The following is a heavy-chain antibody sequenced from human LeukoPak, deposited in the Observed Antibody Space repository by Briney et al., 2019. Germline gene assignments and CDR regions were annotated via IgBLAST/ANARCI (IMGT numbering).Heavy chain of an antibody. D-gene: IGHD3-16*01. Sequence: GGSLRLSCAASGFTFDDYGMSWVRQAPGKGLEWVSGINWNGGSTGYADSVKGRFAISRDNAKNSLYLQMNSLRAEDTALYYCASSSEDYVWGSYTFDYWGQGTLVTVSS. V-gene: IGHV3-20*04. CDR2: INWNGGST. CDR3: ASSSEDYVWGSYTFDY. CDR1: GFTFDDYG. J-gene: IGHJ4*02.